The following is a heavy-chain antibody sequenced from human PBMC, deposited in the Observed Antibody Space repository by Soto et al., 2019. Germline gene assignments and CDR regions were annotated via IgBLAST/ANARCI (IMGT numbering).Heavy chain of an antibody. V-gene: IGHV1-46*01. CDR1: GDTFTDYY. D-gene: IGHD2-21*02. J-gene: IGHJ4*02. CDR2: VNPSGGHT. CDR3: ARGGHVVVVTAALDY. Sequence: QVQLTQSGAEVKKPGASVKVSCKASGDTFTDYYIHWVRQAPGQGLEWMGTVNPSGGHTTYAQHSLGRVTMTRDTSTSTLYMELTSLTSDDTAVYYCARGGHVVVVTAALDYWGQGTLVTVSS.